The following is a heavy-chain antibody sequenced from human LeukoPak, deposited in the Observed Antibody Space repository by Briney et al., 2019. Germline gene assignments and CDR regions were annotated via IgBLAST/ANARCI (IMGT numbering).Heavy chain of an antibody. D-gene: IGHD3-3*01. J-gene: IGHJ3*02. Sequence: PSETLSLTCAVYGGSFSGYYWSWIRQPPGKGLEWIGEINHSGSTNYNPSLKSRVTISVDTSKNQFSLKLSSVTAADTAVYYCARGGMITIFGVVRRRAFDIWGQGTMVTVSS. CDR2: INHSGST. CDR3: ARGGMITIFGVVRRRAFDI. CDR1: GGSFSGYY. V-gene: IGHV4-34*01.